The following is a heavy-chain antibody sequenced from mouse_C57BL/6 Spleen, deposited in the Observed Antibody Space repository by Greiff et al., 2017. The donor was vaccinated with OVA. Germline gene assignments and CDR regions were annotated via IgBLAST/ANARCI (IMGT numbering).Heavy chain of an antibody. CDR2: IYPGDGDT. V-gene: IGHV1-82*01. CDR1: GYAFSSSW. CDR3: ARSNNWVFDY. D-gene: IGHD4-1*01. Sequence: QVQLQQSGPELVKPGASVKISCKASGYAFSSSWMNWVKQRPGKGLEWIGRIYPGDGDTNYNGKFKGKATLTADKSSSTAYMQLSSLTSEDSAVYFCARSNNWVFDYWGQGTTLTVSS. J-gene: IGHJ2*01.